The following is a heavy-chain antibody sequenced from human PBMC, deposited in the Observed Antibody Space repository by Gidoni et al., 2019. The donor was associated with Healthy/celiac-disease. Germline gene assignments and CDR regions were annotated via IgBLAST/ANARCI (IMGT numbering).Heavy chain of an antibody. CDR1: GFTFSSYS. D-gene: IGHD4-17*01. J-gene: IGHJ6*02. CDR2: ISSSSSYI. CDR3: ARDNEGGDYVNVYGMDV. Sequence: EVQLVESGGGLVKHGGSLRLSCAASGFTFSSYSMNWVRQAPGKGLEWVSSISSSSSYIYYADSVKGRFTISRDNAKNSLYLQMNSLRAEDTTVYYCARDNEGGDYVNVYGMDVWGQGTTVTVSS. V-gene: IGHV3-21*01.